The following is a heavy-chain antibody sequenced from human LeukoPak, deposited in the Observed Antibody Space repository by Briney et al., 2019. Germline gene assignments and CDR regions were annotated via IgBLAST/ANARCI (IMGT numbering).Heavy chain of an antibody. V-gene: IGHV1-18*01. CDR2: SSGTGYNM. Sequence: ASVKVSCKASGYTFIAYGITWVRQAPGQGLEWMAWSSGTGYNMEYAQKFQGRVTMTTDTSTSTAYLELSSLRSEDTAVYYCARDRRGYSYGLYYYYGMDVWGQGTTVTVSS. CDR1: GYTFIAYG. J-gene: IGHJ6*02. CDR3: ARDRRGYSYGLYYYYGMDV. D-gene: IGHD5-18*01.